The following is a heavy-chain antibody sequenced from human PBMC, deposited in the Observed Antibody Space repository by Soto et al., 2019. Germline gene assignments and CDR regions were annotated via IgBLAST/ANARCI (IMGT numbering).Heavy chain of an antibody. CDR2: IYHSGST. D-gene: IGHD3-22*01. V-gene: IGHV4-30-2*01. CDR3: ARGRGRGVTMIVVSHFDY. Sequence: PSETLSLTCAVSGGSISSGGYSWSWIRQPPGKGLEWIGYIYHSGSTYYNPSLKSRVTISVDRSKNQYSLKLSSVTAAETAVYYCARGRGRGVTMIVVSHFDYWGQGTLVTVSS. CDR1: GGSISSGGYS. J-gene: IGHJ4*02.